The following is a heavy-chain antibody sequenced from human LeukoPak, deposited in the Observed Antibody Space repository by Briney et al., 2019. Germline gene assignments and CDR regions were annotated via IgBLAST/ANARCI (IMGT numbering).Heavy chain of an antibody. V-gene: IGHV3-30-3*01. CDR2: ISYDGSNK. D-gene: IGHD1-26*01. CDR3: ARDLGASQHLSWFGP. CDR1: GFIFSSYA. J-gene: IGHJ5*02. Sequence: GGSLRLSCAASGFIFSSYAMHCVRQAPGKGLEWLAVISYDGSNKYYADSVKGRFTISRDNSKNTLYLQMNSLRAEDTAVYYCARDLGASQHLSWFGPWGQGTLVTVSS.